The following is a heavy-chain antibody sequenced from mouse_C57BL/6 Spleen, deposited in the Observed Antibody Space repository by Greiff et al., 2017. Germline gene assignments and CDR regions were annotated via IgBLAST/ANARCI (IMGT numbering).Heavy chain of an antibody. CDR1: GYTFTSYW. CDR2: IDPSDSET. CDR3: ASRGDGYPFAY. D-gene: IGHD2-3*01. V-gene: IGHV1-52*01. Sequence: QVQLQQPGAELVRPGSSVKLSCKASGYTFTSYWMHWVKQRPIQGLEWIGNIDPSDSETHYNQKFKDKATLTVDKSSSTAYMQLSSLTSEDSAVYYCASRGDGYPFAYWGQGTLVTVSA. J-gene: IGHJ3*01.